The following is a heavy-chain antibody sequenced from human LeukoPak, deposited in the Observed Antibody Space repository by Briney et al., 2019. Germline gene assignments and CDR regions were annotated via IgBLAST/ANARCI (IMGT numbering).Heavy chain of an antibody. CDR2: ISSNGGST. J-gene: IGHJ4*02. Sequence: GGSLRLSCSASGFTFSRYAMHWVRQAPGKGLEYVSAISSNGGSTYYADSVKGRFAISRDNSKNTLYLQMNSLRAEDTAIYYCAKDFLRNMVLGFEYWGQGTLVTVSS. V-gene: IGHV3-64*04. CDR1: GFTFSRYA. D-gene: IGHD3-10*01. CDR3: AKDFLRNMVLGFEY.